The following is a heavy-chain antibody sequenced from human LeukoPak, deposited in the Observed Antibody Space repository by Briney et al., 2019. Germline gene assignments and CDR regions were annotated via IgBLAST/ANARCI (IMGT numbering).Heavy chain of an antibody. J-gene: IGHJ3*02. CDR2: ISSSSSYI. CDR1: GFTFSSYS. V-gene: IGHV3-21*04. D-gene: IGHD3-3*01. Sequence: PGGSLRLSCAASGFTFSSYSMNWVRQAPGKGLEWVSSISSSSSYIYYADSVKGRFTISRDNAKNSLYLQMNSLRAEDTAVYYCTTTGDTIYDAFDIWGQGTMVTVSS. CDR3: TTTGDTIYDAFDI.